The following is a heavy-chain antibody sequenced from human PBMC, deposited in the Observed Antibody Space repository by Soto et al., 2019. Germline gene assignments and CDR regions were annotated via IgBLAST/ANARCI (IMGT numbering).Heavy chain of an antibody. D-gene: IGHD6-19*01. CDR1: GFTFSSFT. Sequence: QVQLVESGGGVVQPGRSLRLSCAASGFTFSSFTMHWVRQAPGKGLEWVAVISYDDGTNKDYADSVKGRFTISRDNPKNTLYRQMNSLRAEDTAVYYCARSIAVAGTPEFDYWGQGTLVTVSS. CDR3: ARSIAVAGTPEFDY. V-gene: IGHV3-30-3*01. CDR2: ISYDDGTNK. J-gene: IGHJ4*02.